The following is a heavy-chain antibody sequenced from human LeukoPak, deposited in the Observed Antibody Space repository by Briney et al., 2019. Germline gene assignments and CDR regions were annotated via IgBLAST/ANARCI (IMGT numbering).Heavy chain of an antibody. V-gene: IGHV1-8*01. CDR3: ARGSGVPRQYYDFWSGYYTYYGMDV. D-gene: IGHD3-3*01. CDR1: GYTFTSYD. CDR2: MNPNSGNT. Sequence: ASVKVSCKASGYTFTSYDINWVRQATGQGLEWMGWMNPNSGNTGYAQKFQGGVTMTRNTSISTAYMELSSLRSEDTAVYYCARGSGVPRQYYDFWSGYYTYYGMDVWGQGTTVTVSS. J-gene: IGHJ6*02.